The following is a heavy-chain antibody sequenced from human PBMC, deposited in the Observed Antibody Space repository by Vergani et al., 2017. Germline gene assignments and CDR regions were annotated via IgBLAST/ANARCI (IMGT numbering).Heavy chain of an antibody. Sequence: EVQLVQSGAEVKKPGESLKISCKGSGYSFTSYWIGWVRQMPGKGLEWMGIIYPGDSDTRYSPSFQGQVTISADKSISTAYLPWSSLKASDTAMYYCARLAYYYDSSGYYYLDYWGQGTLVTVSS. CDR1: GYSFTSYW. D-gene: IGHD3-22*01. CDR2: IYPGDSDT. J-gene: IGHJ4*02. CDR3: ARLAYYYDSSGYYYLDY. V-gene: IGHV5-51*01.